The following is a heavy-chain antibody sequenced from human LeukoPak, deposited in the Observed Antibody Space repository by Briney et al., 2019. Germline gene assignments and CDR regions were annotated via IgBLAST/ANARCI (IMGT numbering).Heavy chain of an antibody. Sequence: SETLSLTCTVSGGSVSSDNYYWTWIRQPPGKGLEWFGYMSYSGRATYNPSLKSRVTMSVDTSKNQFSLKLTSVTAADTAVYYCARDFCSSTSCHFDYWGQGTLVTVSS. J-gene: IGHJ4*02. CDR1: GGSVSSDNYY. V-gene: IGHV4-61*01. CDR2: MSYSGRA. D-gene: IGHD2-2*01. CDR3: ARDFCSSTSCHFDY.